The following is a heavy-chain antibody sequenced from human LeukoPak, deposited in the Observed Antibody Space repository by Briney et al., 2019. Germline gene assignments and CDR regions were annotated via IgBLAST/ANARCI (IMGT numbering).Heavy chain of an antibody. J-gene: IGHJ3*02. CDR1: GGTFSSYA. D-gene: IGHD3-10*01. Sequence: SVKVSCKASGGTFSSYAISWVRQAPGQGLEWMGGIIPIFGTANCAQKFQGRVTITADKSTSTAYMELSSLRSEDTAVYYCARDYYGLDAFDIWGQGTMVTVSS. CDR2: IIPIFGTA. CDR3: ARDYYGLDAFDI. V-gene: IGHV1-69*06.